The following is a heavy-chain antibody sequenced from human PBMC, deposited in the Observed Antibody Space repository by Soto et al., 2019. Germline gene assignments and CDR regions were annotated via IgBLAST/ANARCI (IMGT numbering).Heavy chain of an antibody. V-gene: IGHV4-30-4*01. D-gene: IGHD3-10*01. CDR2: ILHSGST. Sequence: MSLTCTVSGGSINSGDYYWTWGRQPPGKGLEGIGNILHSGSTYHTPSLQSRVTISLDTSKNHFSLKLSSVTPADTAVYYCARDRYYGSGTYYNFYSGMDVWGQGTTLTVSS. CDR3: ARDRYYGSGTYYNFYSGMDV. J-gene: IGHJ6*02. CDR1: GGSINSGDYY.